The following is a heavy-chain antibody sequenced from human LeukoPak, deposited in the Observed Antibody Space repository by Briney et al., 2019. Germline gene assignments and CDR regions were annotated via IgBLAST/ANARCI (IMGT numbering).Heavy chain of an antibody. Sequence: GGSLRLSCAASGFTFSSYAMSWVRQAPGKGLEWVSAISGSGGSTYYADSVKGRFTISRDNSKNTLYLQMNSLRAEDTAVYYCAKPLDFGVVIPSDYWGQGTLVTVSS. CDR3: AKPLDFGVVIPSDY. CDR1: GFTFSSYA. CDR2: ISGSGGST. J-gene: IGHJ4*02. D-gene: IGHD3-3*01. V-gene: IGHV3-23*01.